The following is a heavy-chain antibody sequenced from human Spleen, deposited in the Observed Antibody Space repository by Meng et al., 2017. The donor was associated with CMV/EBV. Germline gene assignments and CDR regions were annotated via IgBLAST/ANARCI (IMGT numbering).Heavy chain of an antibody. J-gene: IGHJ6*02. CDR1: GFTFDDYA. V-gene: IGHV3-9*03. Sequence: GGSLRLSCAASGFTFDDYAMHWVRQAPGKGLEWVSGISWNSGIIGYADSVKGRFTISRDNAKNSLYLQMNSLRAEDMALYYCAKGVEWLLYEGMDVWGQGTTVTVSS. CDR2: ISWNSGII. D-gene: IGHD3-3*01. CDR3: AKGVEWLLYEGMDV.